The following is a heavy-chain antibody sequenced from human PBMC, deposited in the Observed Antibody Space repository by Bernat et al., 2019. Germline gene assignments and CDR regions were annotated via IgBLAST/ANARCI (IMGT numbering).Heavy chain of an antibody. CDR2: IKSKNDGGTT. J-gene: IGHJ4*02. Sequence: EVQLVESGGGLVKPGESLRLSCAASSFSFSYSWMAWVRQAPGKGLEWVAHIKSKNDGGTTNYAAPVEGRFAISRDDSKSTLYLHMNSLRNEDTAVYYCLIGVPGGSYPFDYRGQGVLVTVSS. D-gene: IGHD1-26*01. CDR1: SFSFSYSW. V-gene: IGHV3-15*06. CDR3: LIGVPGGSYPFDY.